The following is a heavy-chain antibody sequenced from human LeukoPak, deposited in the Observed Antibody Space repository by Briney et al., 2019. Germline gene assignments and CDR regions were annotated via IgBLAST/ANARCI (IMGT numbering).Heavy chain of an antibody. D-gene: IGHD5-24*01. V-gene: IGHV4-39*07. Sequence: SETLSLTCTVSGASISGSGYYWGWIRQPPGKGLEWIGSIYYSGSTYYNPSLKSRVTISVDTSKNQFSLKLSSVTAADTAVYYCARGDGYPDFDYWGQGTLVTVSS. CDR3: ARGDGYPDFDY. CDR1: GASISGSGYY. CDR2: IYYSGST. J-gene: IGHJ4*02.